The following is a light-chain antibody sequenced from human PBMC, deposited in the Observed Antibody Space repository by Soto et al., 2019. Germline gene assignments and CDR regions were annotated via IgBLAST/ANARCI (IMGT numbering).Light chain of an antibody. Sequence: DIQITQSPSSLSGSVGDRVTITCRASQTISSWLAWYQQKPGKAPKLLIYKASTLKSGVPSRFSGSGSGTEFTLTISSLQPEDFATYYCQQLNSYPPNFGQGTRLEIK. CDR3: QQLNSYPPN. CDR2: KAS. V-gene: IGKV1-5*03. CDR1: QTISSW. J-gene: IGKJ5*01.